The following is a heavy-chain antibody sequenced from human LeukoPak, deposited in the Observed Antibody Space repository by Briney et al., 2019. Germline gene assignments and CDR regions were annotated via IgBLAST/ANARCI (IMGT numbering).Heavy chain of an antibody. CDR1: GGTFSSYA. CDR3: ARDLEARSWYRGDY. D-gene: IGHD6-13*01. V-gene: IGHV1-69*04. CDR2: IIPIRGIA. Sequence: GASVKVSCKASGGTFSSYAISWVRQAPGRGLEWMGRIIPIRGIANYAQKCQGRVTITADKSTSTAYMELSSLRAEDTAVYYCARDLEARSWYRGDYWGQGTLVTVSS. J-gene: IGHJ4*02.